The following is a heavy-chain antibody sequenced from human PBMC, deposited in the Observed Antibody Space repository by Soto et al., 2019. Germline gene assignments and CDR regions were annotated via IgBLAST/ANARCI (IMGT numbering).Heavy chain of an antibody. CDR1: GYTSTSYA. V-gene: IGHV1-3*01. CDR3: ARGTPVFFEY. CDR2: INAGNGNT. Sequence: ASVKVSCKASGYTSTSYAIHCVRQAPGQRLEWMGWINAGNGNTKYSQKFQGRVTITRDTSASTAYMELSSLRSEDTAVYYCARGTPVFFEYWGQETLVTVSS. J-gene: IGHJ4*02.